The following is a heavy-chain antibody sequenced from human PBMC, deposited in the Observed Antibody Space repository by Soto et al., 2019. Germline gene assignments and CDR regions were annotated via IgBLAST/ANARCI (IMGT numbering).Heavy chain of an antibody. J-gene: IGHJ4*02. CDR3: ARGLFMVAPDNEPFDY. CDR2: ISGGGNDR. D-gene: IGHD5-12*01. V-gene: IGHV3-23*01. Sequence: VQLLESGGSLVQPGGSLTLSCAASGFPFSSYAMSWVRQTPEKGLEWVAGISGGGNDRYYADFVQGRFTLSRDNSRNILYLQMSSLRADDTAMYFCARGLFMVAPDNEPFDYWGQGTLVTVSS. CDR1: GFPFSSYA.